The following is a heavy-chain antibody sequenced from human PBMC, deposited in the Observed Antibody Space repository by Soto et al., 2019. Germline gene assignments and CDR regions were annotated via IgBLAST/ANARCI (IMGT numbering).Heavy chain of an antibody. CDR2: INPNSGDT. D-gene: IGHD4-17*01. Sequence: QVQLVQSGAEVKKPGASVKVSCKASGYTFTGYYMHWVRQAPGQGLEWMGWINPNSGDTNYAQKFQGWVTMTRDTSISTAYMELSRLRSDDTAVYYCARDGRATTVVTRRTRDYFDYWGQGTLVTVSS. J-gene: IGHJ4*02. V-gene: IGHV1-2*04. CDR3: ARDGRATTVVTRRTRDYFDY. CDR1: GYTFTGYY.